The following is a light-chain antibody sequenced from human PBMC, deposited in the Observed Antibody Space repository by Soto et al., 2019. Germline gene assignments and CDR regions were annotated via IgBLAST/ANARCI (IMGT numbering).Light chain of an antibody. V-gene: IGLV2-14*01. CDR2: EVS. Sequence: QSALTQPASVSGSPGQSITISCSGTSNDVGGYDYVSWYQQHPGKAPKLVIYEVSNRPSWVSNRFSGSKSGNTASLTISGLQPEDEADYYCTSFTSTNTWVFGGGTKLTVL. CDR3: TSFTSTNTWV. J-gene: IGLJ3*02. CDR1: SNDVGGYDY.